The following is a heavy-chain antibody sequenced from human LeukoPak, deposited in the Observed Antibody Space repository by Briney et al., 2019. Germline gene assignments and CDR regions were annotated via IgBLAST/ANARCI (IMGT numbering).Heavy chain of an antibody. CDR3: ARGGRAYCGGDCLYDAFDI. CDR1: GGTFISYA. Sequence: SVKVSCKASGGTFISYAISWVRQAPGQGLEWMGGIIPIFGTANYAQKFQGRVTITADESTSTAYMELSSLRSEDTAVYYCARGGRAYCGGDCLYDAFDIWGQGTMVTVSS. CDR2: IIPIFGTA. J-gene: IGHJ3*02. D-gene: IGHD2-21*02. V-gene: IGHV1-69*13.